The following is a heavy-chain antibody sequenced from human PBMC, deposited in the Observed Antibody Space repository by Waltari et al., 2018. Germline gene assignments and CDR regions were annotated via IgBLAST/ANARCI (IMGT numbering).Heavy chain of an antibody. D-gene: IGHD4-4*01. CDR1: GGTFSSYA. CDR2: SVPIRGIA. J-gene: IGHJ6*02. V-gene: IGHV1-69*09. CDR3: ARDERGYSNYVAYYGMDV. Sequence: QVQLVQSGAEVKKPGSSVKVSCKASGGTFSSYAISWVRQAPGQGLEWMGRSVPIRGIANYDQKFQGRVTITADKSTSTAYMELSSLRSEDTAVYYCARDERGYSNYVAYYGMDVWGQGTTVTVSS.